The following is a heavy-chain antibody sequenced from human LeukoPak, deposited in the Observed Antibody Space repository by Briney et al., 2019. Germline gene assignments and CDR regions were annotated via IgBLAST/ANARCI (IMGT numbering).Heavy chain of an antibody. CDR2: INWNGGST. D-gene: IGHD3-22*01. CDR1: GFTFDDYG. CDR3: ARGQETYCYDSSGYYYPD. V-gene: IGHV3-20*04. Sequence: PGGSLRLSCAASGFTFDDYGMSWVRQAPGKGLEWVSGINWNGGSTGYADSVKGRFTISRDNAKNSLYLQMNSLRAEDTALYYCARGQETYCYDSSGYYYPDWGQGTLVTVSS. J-gene: IGHJ4*02.